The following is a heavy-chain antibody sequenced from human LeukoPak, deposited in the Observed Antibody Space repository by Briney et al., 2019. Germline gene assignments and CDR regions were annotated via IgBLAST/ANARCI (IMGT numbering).Heavy chain of an antibody. D-gene: IGHD5-12*01. CDR1: GFTFSSYD. CDR2: IGTVGDT. J-gene: IGHJ4*02. V-gene: IGHV3-13*01. Sequence: GGSLRLSCAASGFTFSSYDMHWVRQATGKGLEWVSAIGTVGDTYYPGSVKGRFTISRENAKNSLYLQMNSLRAEDTAVYYCGRDSPASGSDGWGQGTLVTVSS. CDR3: GRDSPASGSDG.